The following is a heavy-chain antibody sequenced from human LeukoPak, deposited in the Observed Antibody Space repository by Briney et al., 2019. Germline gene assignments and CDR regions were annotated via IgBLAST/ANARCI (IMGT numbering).Heavy chain of an antibody. CDR3: ARAPDIVVVSGWFDP. Sequence: GGSLRLSCAASGFTFSDYYMSWIRQAPGKGLEWVSYISSSSSTIYYADSVKGRFTISRDNAKNSLYLQMNSLRAEDTAVYYCARAPDIVVVSGWFDPWGQGTLVTVSS. V-gene: IGHV3-11*04. J-gene: IGHJ5*02. D-gene: IGHD2-2*01. CDR1: GFTFSDYY. CDR2: ISSSSSTI.